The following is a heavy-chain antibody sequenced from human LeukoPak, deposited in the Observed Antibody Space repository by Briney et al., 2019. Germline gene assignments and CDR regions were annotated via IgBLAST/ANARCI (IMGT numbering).Heavy chain of an antibody. Sequence: GGSLRLSCAASGFTFSSYAMSWVRQAPGKGLEWVSAISGSGGSTYYADSVKGRFTISRDNSKNTLYLQMNSLRAEDTAVYYCAKVQAPYYYGSGSYFYWGQGTLVTVSS. V-gene: IGHV3-23*01. J-gene: IGHJ4*02. D-gene: IGHD3-10*01. CDR1: GFTFSSYA. CDR2: ISGSGGST. CDR3: AKVQAPYYYGSGSYFY.